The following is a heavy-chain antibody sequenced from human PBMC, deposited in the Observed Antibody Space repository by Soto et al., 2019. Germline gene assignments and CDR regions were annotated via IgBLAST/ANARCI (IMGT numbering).Heavy chain of an antibody. CDR1: GFLVSSNY. J-gene: IGHJ6*02. D-gene: IGHD1-26*01. CDR3: TRVGPAEKWELGSMDV. Sequence: EMQLVESGGGLIQPGGSLRLSCAASGFLVSSNYMNWVRQVPGKGLEWVSVIYSGGTTYYADSVKGRFTISRDNSKNRLYLQLNSLSAEDTAVYYCTRVGPAEKWELGSMDVWGQGTTVTFSS. V-gene: IGHV3-53*01. CDR2: IYSGGTT.